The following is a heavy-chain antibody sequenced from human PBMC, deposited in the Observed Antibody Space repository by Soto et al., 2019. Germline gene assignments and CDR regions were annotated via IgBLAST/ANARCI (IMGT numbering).Heavy chain of an antibody. Sequence: GGSLRLSCAAAGFTFSSDSMNWVRQAPGKGLEWLSYISGSNTIYYAASVKGRFTVSRDNSKSSLYLQMNSLRDEDTAVYYCARVSSGGNLGFWGQGTLVTVSS. J-gene: IGHJ4*02. D-gene: IGHD2-15*01. CDR3: ARVSSGGNLGF. CDR2: ISGSNTI. CDR1: GFTFSSDS. V-gene: IGHV3-48*02.